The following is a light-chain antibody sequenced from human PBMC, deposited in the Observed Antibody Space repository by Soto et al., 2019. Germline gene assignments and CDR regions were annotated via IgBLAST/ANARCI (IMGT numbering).Light chain of an antibody. CDR2: ATT. CDR3: QQAYSFPLT. Sequence: DIQMTQSPSSVSASVGDRVTITCRASQDISIWLAWYQQKPGKAPRLLIYATTNLQSGVPSRFSGVGSATEFTLTITNLQAEDFATYYCQQAYSFPLTFGGGTKVEIK. CDR1: QDISIW. V-gene: IGKV1D-12*01. J-gene: IGKJ4*01.